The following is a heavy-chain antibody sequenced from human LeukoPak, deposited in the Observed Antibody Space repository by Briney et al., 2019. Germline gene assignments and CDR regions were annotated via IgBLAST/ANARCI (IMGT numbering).Heavy chain of an antibody. V-gene: IGHV1-69*04. CDR1: GGAFSSYA. CDR2: IIPILGIA. J-gene: IGHJ4*02. D-gene: IGHD3-22*01. CDR3: AREGYYDSSGYRGAYFDY. Sequence: ASVKVSCKASGGAFSSYAISWVRQAPGQGLEWMGRIIPILGIANYAQKFQGRVTITADKSTSTAYMELSSLRSEDTAVYYCAREGYYDSSGYRGAYFDYWGQGTLVTVSS.